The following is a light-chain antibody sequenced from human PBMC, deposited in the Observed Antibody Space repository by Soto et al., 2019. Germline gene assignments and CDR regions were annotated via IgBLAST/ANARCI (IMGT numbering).Light chain of an antibody. Sequence: EIVLTQSPGTLSLSPGERAALSCRASQSVSSKFLAWYQQKPGQAPRLLIYAASNRATGIPDRFSGSGSGTEFTLTINSLQSEDSAVYYCQQHNQWPITFGQGTRLEIK. CDR2: AAS. CDR1: QSVSSKF. CDR3: QQHNQWPIT. J-gene: IGKJ5*01. V-gene: IGKV3D-15*01.